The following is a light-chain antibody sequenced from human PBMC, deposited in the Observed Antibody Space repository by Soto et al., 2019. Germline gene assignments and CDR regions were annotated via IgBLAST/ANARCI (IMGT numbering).Light chain of an antibody. Sequence: EIVMTQSPATLSVSPGERATLSCRASQSVSSNLAWYQQKPGQAPRLLIYGGSTRAAGIPARFSGSGSGTEFTLTISSLQSEDFAVYYCQQYNNWPFTFGPGTKVDIK. CDR1: QSVSSN. CDR3: QQYNNWPFT. J-gene: IGKJ3*01. CDR2: GGS. V-gene: IGKV3-15*01.